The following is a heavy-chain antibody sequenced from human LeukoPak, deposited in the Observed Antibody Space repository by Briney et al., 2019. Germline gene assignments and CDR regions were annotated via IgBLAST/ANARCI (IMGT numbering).Heavy chain of an antibody. CDR1: GYTFTGYY. CDR3: ARGSHVQYCSGGSCYLPFDY. CDR2: INPNSGGT. D-gene: IGHD2-15*01. V-gene: IGHV1-2*02. J-gene: IGHJ4*02. Sequence: ASVKVSCKASGYTFTGYYMHWVRQAPGQGLEWMGWINPNSGGTNYAQKFQGRVTMTRDTSISTAHMELSRLRSDDTAVYYCARGSHVQYCSGGSCYLPFDYWGQGTLVTVSS.